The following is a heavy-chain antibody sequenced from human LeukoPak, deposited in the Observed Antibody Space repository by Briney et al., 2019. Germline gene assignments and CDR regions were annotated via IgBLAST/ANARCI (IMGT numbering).Heavy chain of an antibody. J-gene: IGHJ3*02. CDR1: GCTFSSYS. Sequence: PGGSLRLSCAASGCTFSSYSMNWVRQAPGKGLEWVSSISSSSSYIYYADSVKGRFTISRDNAKNSLYLQMNSLRAEDTAVYYCARDCRRYFDWPPCDAFDIWGQGTMVTVSS. V-gene: IGHV3-21*01. CDR3: ARDCRRYFDWPPCDAFDI. CDR2: ISSSSSYI. D-gene: IGHD3-9*01.